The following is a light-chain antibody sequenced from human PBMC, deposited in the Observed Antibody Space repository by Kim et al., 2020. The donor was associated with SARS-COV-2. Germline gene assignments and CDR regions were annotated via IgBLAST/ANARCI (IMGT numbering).Light chain of an antibody. J-gene: IGLJ1*01. V-gene: IGLV2-18*02. CDR2: HVT. Sequence: QSALTQPPSVSGSPGQSVTISCTGTSSDIGGYDRVSWFQQPPGTAPKLMIYHVTNRPSGVPDRFSGSKSGNTASMTISGLQAEDEADYYCSSHTSRSTFVFGTGTKVTVL. CDR3: SSHTSRSTFV. CDR1: SSDIGGYDR.